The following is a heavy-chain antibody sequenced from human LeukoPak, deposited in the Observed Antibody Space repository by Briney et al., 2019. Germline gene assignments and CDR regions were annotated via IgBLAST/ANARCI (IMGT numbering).Heavy chain of an antibody. CDR2: INHSGST. Sequence: SETLSLTCAVYGGSFSGYYWSWIRQPPGKGLEWIGEINHSGSTNYNPSLKSRVTISVDTSKNQFSLKLSSVTAADTAVYYCARYSSQYYFDYWGQGTLVTVSS. V-gene: IGHV4-34*01. CDR3: ARYSSQYYFDY. D-gene: IGHD6-13*01. J-gene: IGHJ4*02. CDR1: GGSFSGYY.